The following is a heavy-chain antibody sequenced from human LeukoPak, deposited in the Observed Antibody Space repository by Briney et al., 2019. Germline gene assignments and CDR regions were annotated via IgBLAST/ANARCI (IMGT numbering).Heavy chain of an antibody. Sequence: GGSLRLSCAASGFTFSSYAMSWVRQAPGKGLEWVSAISGSGGSTYYADSVKGRLTISRDNSKNTLYLQMNSLRAEDTAVYYCAKGPSGDYYYYYYMDVWGKGTTVTVSS. V-gene: IGHV3-23*01. CDR2: ISGSGGST. CDR1: GFTFSSYA. D-gene: IGHD4-17*01. J-gene: IGHJ6*03. CDR3: AKGPSGDYYYYYYMDV.